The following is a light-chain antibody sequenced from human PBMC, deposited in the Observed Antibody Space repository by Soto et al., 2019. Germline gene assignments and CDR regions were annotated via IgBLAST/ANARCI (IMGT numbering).Light chain of an antibody. CDR3: QQRSNWPRT. V-gene: IGKV3-11*01. CDR2: DTF. J-gene: IGKJ2*01. Sequence: EIVLTQSPATLSLSPRERATLSCRASQSVSSYLAWYQQKPGQAPRLLIYDTFNRATGIPARFSGSGSGTDFTLTISSLEPEDFAVYYCQQRSNWPRTFGQGTKLEIK. CDR1: QSVSSY.